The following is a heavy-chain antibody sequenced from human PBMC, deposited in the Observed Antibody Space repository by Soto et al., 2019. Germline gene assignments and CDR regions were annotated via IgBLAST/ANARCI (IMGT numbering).Heavy chain of an antibody. CDR1: GGTLNTYT. CDR3: ARDVTAIEALYYYDT. Sequence: VASVKVSCKASGGTLNTYTISWVRQAPGQGLEWMGSILPFLGSTNYAKKFQGRVTITADQSTSTMELSSLRSEDTAVYFCARDVTAIEALYYYDTWGQGSLVTVSS. CDR2: ILPFLGST. J-gene: IGHJ4*02. D-gene: IGHD5-18*01. V-gene: IGHV1-69*08.